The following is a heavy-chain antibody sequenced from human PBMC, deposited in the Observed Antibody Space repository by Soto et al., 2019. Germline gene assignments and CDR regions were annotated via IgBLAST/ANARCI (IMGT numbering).Heavy chain of an antibody. J-gene: IGHJ4*02. CDR3: ALTQGGGSGWYGVGY. D-gene: IGHD6-19*01. CDR1: GFSLSTSGVG. V-gene: IGHV2-5*01. CDR2: IYWNDDE. Sequence: ASGPTLVNPTQTLTLTCTFSGFSLSTSGVGVGWIRQPPGKALEWLALIYWNDDERYSPSLKNRLTITKDTSKNQLVLTMTNMDPVDTATYYCALTQGGGSGWYGVGYWGQGTLVTVSS.